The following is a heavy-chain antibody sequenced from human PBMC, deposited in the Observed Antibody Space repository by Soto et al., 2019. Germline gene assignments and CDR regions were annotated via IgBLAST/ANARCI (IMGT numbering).Heavy chain of an antibody. D-gene: IGHD2-15*01. CDR1: GFTFSSYG. CDR3: AREEGRYCSGGSCYDFDY. V-gene: IGHV3-23*01. J-gene: IGHJ4*02. Sequence: GGSLRLSCAASGFTFSSYGMAWVRQAPGKGLEWVSGIGRSDGDTFYADSVEGRFTISRDNSKNTLYLQMNSLRAEDTAVYYCAREEGRYCSGGSCYDFDYWGQGTLVTVSS. CDR2: IGRSDGDT.